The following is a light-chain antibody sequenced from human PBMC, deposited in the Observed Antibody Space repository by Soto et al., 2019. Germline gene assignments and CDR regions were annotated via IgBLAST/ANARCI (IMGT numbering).Light chain of an antibody. V-gene: IGKV3-20*01. Sequence: EIVLTQSPGTLSLSPGERATLSCSASQSVSSDYLAWHQQKPGQAPRLLIYGASSRAIGIPDRFSGSGSGTDFTLTISRLEPEDCAVYFCQQYGSSPRTFGQGTKVEF. J-gene: IGKJ1*01. CDR1: QSVSSDY. CDR2: GAS. CDR3: QQYGSSPRT.